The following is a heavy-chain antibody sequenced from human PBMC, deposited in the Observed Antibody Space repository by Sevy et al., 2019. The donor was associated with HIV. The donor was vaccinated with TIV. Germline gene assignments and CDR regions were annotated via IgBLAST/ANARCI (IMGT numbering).Heavy chain of an antibody. Sequence: GGSLRLSCAASGFTFSSYSMNWVRQAPGKGLEWVSSISSSSSYIYYADSVKGRFTISRDNAKNSLYLQMNSLRAEDTAVYYCARGVSSWYYYYYYMDVWGKGTTVTVSS. V-gene: IGHV3-21*01. CDR3: ARGVSSWYYYYYYMDV. D-gene: IGHD6-13*01. J-gene: IGHJ6*03. CDR2: ISSSSSYI. CDR1: GFTFSSYS.